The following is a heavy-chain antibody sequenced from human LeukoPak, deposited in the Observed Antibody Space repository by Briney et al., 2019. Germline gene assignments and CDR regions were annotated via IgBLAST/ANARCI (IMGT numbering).Heavy chain of an antibody. CDR1: GCTFSSYA. CDR3: ARDWRSSSWYRDYYYYYMDV. D-gene: IGHD6-13*01. J-gene: IGHJ6*03. V-gene: IGHV1-69*13. CDR2: IIPIFGTA. Sequence: ASVKVSCKASGCTFSSYAISWVRQAPGQGLEWMGGIIPIFGTANYAQKFQGRGTITADESTSTAYMELSSLRSEDTAVYYCARDWRSSSWYRDYYYYYMDVWGKGTTVTVSS.